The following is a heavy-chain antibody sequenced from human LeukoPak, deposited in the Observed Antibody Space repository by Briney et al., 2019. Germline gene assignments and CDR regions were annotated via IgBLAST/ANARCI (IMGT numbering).Heavy chain of an antibody. J-gene: IGHJ6*02. V-gene: IGHV3-13*01. CDR1: GFTFSSYD. CDR2: IGTAGDT. Sequence: GGSLRLSCAASGFTFSSYDMHWVRHATGKGLEWVSAIGTAGDTYYPGSVKGRFTISRENAKNSLYLQMNSLRAGDTAVYYFARGPNQQLGSSYYYYGRDVWGQGTTVTVSS. CDR3: ARGPNQQLGSSYYYYGRDV. D-gene: IGHD6-13*01.